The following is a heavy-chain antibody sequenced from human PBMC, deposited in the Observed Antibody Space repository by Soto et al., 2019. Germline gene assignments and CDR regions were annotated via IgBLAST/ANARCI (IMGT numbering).Heavy chain of an antibody. J-gene: IGHJ6*02. D-gene: IGHD3-3*01. V-gene: IGHV1-69*13. CDR2: IIPIFGTA. Sequence: SVKVSCKASGGTFSSYAISWVRQAPGQGLEWMGGIIPIFGTANYAQKFQGRVTITADESTSTAYMELSSLRSEDTAVYYCARPSPLRFLEWSPRPEDYYYGMDVWGQGTTVTVSS. CDR1: GGTFSSYA. CDR3: ARPSPLRFLEWSPRPEDYYYGMDV.